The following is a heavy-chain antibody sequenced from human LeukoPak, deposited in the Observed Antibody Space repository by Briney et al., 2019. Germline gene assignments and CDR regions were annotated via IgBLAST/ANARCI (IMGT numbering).Heavy chain of an antibody. J-gene: IGHJ4*02. CDR3: ARHWYCSSTSCSYSAD. V-gene: IGHV5-10-1*01. Sequence: GESLRISWKGSGYSFTSYWNSWVRQMPGKGLGLVWRNDRSDYYNNYSPSFQGHVTISDNKSITAAYLQWSRPKASDAAMYYCARHWYCSSTSCSYSADGGQGTLVTVSS. CDR2: NDRSDYYN. D-gene: IGHD2-2*01. CDR1: GYSFTSYW.